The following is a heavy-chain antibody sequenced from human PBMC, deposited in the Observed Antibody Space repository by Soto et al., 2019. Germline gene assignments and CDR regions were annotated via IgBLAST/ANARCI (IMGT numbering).Heavy chain of an antibody. CDR3: XGDPYYYASEY. V-gene: IGHV3-11*01. CDR2: ISSDAATS. D-gene: IGHD3-10*01. Sequence: GVTLSLSCAASGFTFNDHYMTWIRQAPRNGLEWVSYISSDAATSYYTDSVKARFTVSRDNAENSVYLQMNSLRAEDTDVYSSXGDPYYYASEYWRQGPRVTV. J-gene: IGHJ4*02. CDR1: GFTFNDHY.